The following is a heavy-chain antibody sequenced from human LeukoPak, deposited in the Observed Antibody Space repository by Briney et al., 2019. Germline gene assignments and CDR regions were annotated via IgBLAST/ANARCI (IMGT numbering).Heavy chain of an antibody. Sequence: GASVKVSCKTSGGTFTSYAITWVRQAPGQGLEWMGWINPNSGGTNYAQKFQGRVTMTRDTSISTAYMELSRLRSDDTAVYYCARDGSASYTDNWFDPWGQGTLVTVSS. V-gene: IGHV1-2*02. CDR1: GGTFTSYA. CDR2: INPNSGGT. J-gene: IGHJ5*02. D-gene: IGHD3-10*01. CDR3: ARDGSASYTDNWFDP.